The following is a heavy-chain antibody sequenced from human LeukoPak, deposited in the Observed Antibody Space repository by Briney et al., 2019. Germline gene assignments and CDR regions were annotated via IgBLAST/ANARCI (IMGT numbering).Heavy chain of an antibody. D-gene: IGHD5-24*01. J-gene: IGHJ4*02. V-gene: IGHV4-59*08. CDR3: ARHGQRWLQPAYYFDY. CDR1: GGSISSYY. CDR2: IYYSGST. Sequence: PSETLSLTCTVSGGSISSYYWGWIRQPPGKGLEWIGYIYYSGSTNYNPSLKSRVTISVDTSKNQFSLKLRSVTAADTAVYCCARHGQRWLQPAYYFDYWGQGTLVTVSS.